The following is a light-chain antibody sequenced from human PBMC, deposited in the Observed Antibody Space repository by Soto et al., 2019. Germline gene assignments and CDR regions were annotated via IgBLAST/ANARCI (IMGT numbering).Light chain of an antibody. Sequence: DIPMTQSPSTLSASVGDRVTITCRASQSISTWLAWYQQQPGKAPKLLIYDAFYLERGVPSRFSGSGSGTEFTLTISSLQPDDLATYYCQQYNSFWTSGQGTKVEI. CDR1: QSISTW. CDR3: QQYNSFWT. V-gene: IGKV1-5*01. CDR2: DAF. J-gene: IGKJ1*01.